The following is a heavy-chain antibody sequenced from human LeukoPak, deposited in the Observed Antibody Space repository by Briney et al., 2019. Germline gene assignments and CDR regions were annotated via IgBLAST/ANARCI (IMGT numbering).Heavy chain of an antibody. CDR1: GYTFTSYG. CDR3: ARHAVPYYFDY. D-gene: IGHD4-17*01. CDR2: ISAYNGNT. J-gene: IGHJ4*02. V-gene: IGHV1-18*01. Sequence: GASVKVSCKASGYTFTSYGISWVRQAPGQGLEWMGWISAYNGNTNYAQKLQGRVTMTTDTSTSTAYMELSSLRSEDTAVYYCARHAVPYYFDYWGQGTLVTVSS.